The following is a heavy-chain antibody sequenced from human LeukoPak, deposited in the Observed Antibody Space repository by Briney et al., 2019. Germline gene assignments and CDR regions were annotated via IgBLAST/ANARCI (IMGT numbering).Heavy chain of an antibody. Sequence: ASVKVSCKASGSTFTSYGISWVRQAPGQGLKGMGWISAYKGNTNYAQKLQGRVTMTTDTSTSTAYMELRSLRSDDTAVYYCARVWTVSAGIVVVPAAILGGDFDYWGQGTLVTVSS. CDR3: ARVWTVSAGIVVVPAAILGGDFDY. CDR2: ISAYKGNT. V-gene: IGHV1-18*01. CDR1: GSTFTSYG. D-gene: IGHD2-2*02. J-gene: IGHJ4*02.